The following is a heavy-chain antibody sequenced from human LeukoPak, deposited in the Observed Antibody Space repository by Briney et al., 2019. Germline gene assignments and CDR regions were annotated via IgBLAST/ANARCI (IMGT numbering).Heavy chain of an antibody. Sequence: PSETLSLTCTVSGASISSQFWSWIRQPPGKRPEYIGYMSYSGNTNYNPSLKSRVTISLDTSKSQFSLKLSSLTAADTAVYYCARFSSGSNWFDAWGQGTLVTVSS. J-gene: IGHJ5*02. V-gene: IGHV4-59*11. CDR2: MSYSGNT. CDR3: ARFSSGSNWFDA. CDR1: GASISSQF.